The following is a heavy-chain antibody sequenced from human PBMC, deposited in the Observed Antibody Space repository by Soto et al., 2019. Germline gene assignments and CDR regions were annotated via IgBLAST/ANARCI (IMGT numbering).Heavy chain of an antibody. D-gene: IGHD1-26*01. V-gene: IGHV4-31*03. J-gene: IGHJ4*02. CDR3: ARGQSGDPLDY. Sequence: SETLSLTCTVSGGSISSGGYYWSWIRQHPGKGLEWTGYIYYSGSTYYNPSLKSRVTISVDTSKNQFSLKLSSVTAADTAVYYCARGQSGDPLDYWGQGTLVTVSS. CDR2: IYYSGST. CDR1: GGSISSGGYY.